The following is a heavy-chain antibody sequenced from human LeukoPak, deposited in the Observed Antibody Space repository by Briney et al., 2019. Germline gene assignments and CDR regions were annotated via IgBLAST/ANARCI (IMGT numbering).Heavy chain of an antibody. V-gene: IGHV3-21*01. J-gene: IGHJ4*02. CDR2: ISSSSSYI. CDR3: ARDIGIAARPVFGY. CDR1: GFTVSNYN. D-gene: IGHD6-6*01. Sequence: KPGGSLRLSCAASGFTVSNYNMNWVRQAPGKGLEWVSSISSSSSYIYYADSVKGRFTISRDNAKNSLYLQMNSLRAEDAAVYYCARDIGIAARPVFGYWGQGTLATVSS.